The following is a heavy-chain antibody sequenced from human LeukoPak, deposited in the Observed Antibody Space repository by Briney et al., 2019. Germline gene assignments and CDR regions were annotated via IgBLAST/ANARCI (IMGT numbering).Heavy chain of an antibody. D-gene: IGHD3-10*01. V-gene: IGHV4-34*01. CDR3: ARWGPYYYGSGSYYNAHFDY. CDR1: GGPLSGYY. CDR2: INHSGST. Sequence: TPETLYLTCAVYGGPLSGYYWSWIRQPPGEGLEWIGEINHSGSTNYNPSLKSRVTISVDTSKNQFSLKLSSVTAADTAVYYCARWGPYYYGSGSYYNAHFDYWGQGTLVTVSS. J-gene: IGHJ4*02.